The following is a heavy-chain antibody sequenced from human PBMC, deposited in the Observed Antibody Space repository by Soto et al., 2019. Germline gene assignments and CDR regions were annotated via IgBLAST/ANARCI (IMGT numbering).Heavy chain of an antibody. CDR1: GFTFSSYG. Sequence: GGSLRLSCAASGFTFSSYGMHWVRQAPGKGLEWVAVISYDGSNKYYADSVKGRFTISRDNSKNTLYLQMNSLRAEDTAVYYCARSHPLYCSGGSCYWGYFDYWGQGTLVTVSS. D-gene: IGHD2-15*01. CDR3: ARSHPLYCSGGSCYWGYFDY. J-gene: IGHJ4*02. V-gene: IGHV3-30*03. CDR2: ISYDGSNK.